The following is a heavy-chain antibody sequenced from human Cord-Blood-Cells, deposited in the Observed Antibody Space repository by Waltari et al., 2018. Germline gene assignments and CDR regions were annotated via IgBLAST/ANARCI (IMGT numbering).Heavy chain of an antibody. CDR1: GGSISSSSYY. D-gene: IGHD4-17*01. Sequence: QLQLQESGPGLVKPSETLSLTCTVSGGSISSSSYYWGWLRQPPGKGLEWIESIYYSGSTSYNPSLKSRVTISVDTSKNQFSLKLSSVTAADTAVYYCARHGMTTVTTVDYWGQGTLVIVSS. V-gene: IGHV4-39*01. CDR3: ARHGMTTVTTVDY. CDR2: IYYSGST. J-gene: IGHJ4*02.